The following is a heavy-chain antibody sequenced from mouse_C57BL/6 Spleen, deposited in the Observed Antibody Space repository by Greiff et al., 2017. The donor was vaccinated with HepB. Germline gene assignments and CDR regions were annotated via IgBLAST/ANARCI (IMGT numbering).Heavy chain of an antibody. V-gene: IGHV8-12*01. CDR1: GFSLSPSGMG. CDR2: IYWDDDK. J-gene: IGHJ4*01. Sequence: QVTLKVSGPGILQSSQTLSLTCSFSGFSLSPSGMGVSWIRQPSGKGLEWLAHIYWDDDKRYNPSLKSRLTISKDTSRNQVFLKITSVDTADTATYYCARSYGNYHYAMDYWGQGTSVTVSS. CDR3: ARSYGNYHYAMDY. D-gene: IGHD2-1*01.